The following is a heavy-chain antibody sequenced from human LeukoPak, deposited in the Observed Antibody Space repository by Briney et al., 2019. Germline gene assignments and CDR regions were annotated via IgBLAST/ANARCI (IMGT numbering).Heavy chain of an antibody. Sequence: GVSVKVSCKTSVYIFTSYGISWVRQAPGQGLVGMGWISAYNGNTNYAQKLQSRATMTTDTSTSTAYMELRSLRADDTAVYYCARALLNMVRGTGYYYYIDVRGKGTTVTVSS. CDR1: VYIFTSYG. CDR3: ARALLNMVRGTGYYYYIDV. D-gene: IGHD3-10*01. V-gene: IGHV1-18*01. J-gene: IGHJ6*03. CDR2: ISAYNGNT.